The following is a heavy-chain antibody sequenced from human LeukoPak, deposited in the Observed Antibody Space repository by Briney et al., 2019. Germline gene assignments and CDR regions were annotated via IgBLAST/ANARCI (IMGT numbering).Heavy chain of an antibody. Sequence: SETLSLTCTVSGGSISSYYWSWIRQPPGKGLEWIGYIYYSGSTNYNPSLKSRVTISVDTSKNQFSLKLSSVTAADTAVYYCARAFEYSGDWFDHWGQGTLVTVSS. V-gene: IGHV4-59*01. D-gene: IGHD6-6*01. J-gene: IGHJ5*02. CDR1: GGSISSYY. CDR2: IYYSGST. CDR3: ARAFEYSGDWFDH.